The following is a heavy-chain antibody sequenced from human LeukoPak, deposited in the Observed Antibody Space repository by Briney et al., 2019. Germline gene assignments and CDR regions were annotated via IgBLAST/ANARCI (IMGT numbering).Heavy chain of an antibody. D-gene: IGHD6-19*01. Sequence: SVKVSCKASGGTFSSYAISWVRQAPGQGLEWMGGVIPIFGTANYAQKFQGRVTITADESTSTAYMELSSLRSEDTAVYYCARDRGSSGWFFDYWGQGTLVTVSS. CDR3: ARDRGSSGWFFDY. V-gene: IGHV1-69*13. J-gene: IGHJ4*02. CDR1: GGTFSSYA. CDR2: VIPIFGTA.